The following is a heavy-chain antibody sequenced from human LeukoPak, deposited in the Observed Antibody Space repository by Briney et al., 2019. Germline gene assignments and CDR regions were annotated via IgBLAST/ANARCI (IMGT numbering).Heavy chain of an antibody. CDR2: INPSGGST. D-gene: IGHD4-23*01. CDR1: GYTFTSYY. J-gene: IGHJ4*02. CDR3: ARAWISGGHFDY. V-gene: IGHV1-46*01. Sequence: ASVKVSCKASGYTFTSYYMHWVRQAPGQGLEWMGIINPSGGSTSYAQKFQGRITMTRDTSTSTVYMELSSLRSEDTAVYYCARAWISGGHFDYWGQGTLVTVSS.